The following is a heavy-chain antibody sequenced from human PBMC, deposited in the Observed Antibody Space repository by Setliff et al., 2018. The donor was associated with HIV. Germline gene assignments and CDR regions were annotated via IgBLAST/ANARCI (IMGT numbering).Heavy chain of an antibody. V-gene: IGHV4-59*04. Sequence: PSETLSLTCTVSGGSMNSYYWNWIRQPPGKGLEWIGYIYYSGSTYYNPSLKSRVTMSIDTSTQQFFLNVTSVTAADTAVYYCAGFSYNFWVYRFDHWGQGALVTVSS. D-gene: IGHD3-3*01. CDR3: AGFSYNFWVYRFDH. CDR1: GGSMNSYY. J-gene: IGHJ4*02. CDR2: IYYSGST.